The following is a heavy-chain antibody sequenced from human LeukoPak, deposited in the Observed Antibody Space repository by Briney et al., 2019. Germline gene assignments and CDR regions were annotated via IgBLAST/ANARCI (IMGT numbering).Heavy chain of an antibody. D-gene: IGHD5-18*01. V-gene: IGHV3-15*01. Sequence: GGSLRLSCAASGFTFSNAWMSWVRQAPGKGLEWVGRIKSKTDGGTTDYAAPVKGRFTISRDDSKNTLYLQMNSLKTEDTAVYYCTTDLSSIRGYSYGFFDYWGQGTLVTGSS. CDR3: TTDLSSIRGYSYGFFDY. CDR1: GFTFSNAW. CDR2: IKSKTDGGTT. J-gene: IGHJ4*02.